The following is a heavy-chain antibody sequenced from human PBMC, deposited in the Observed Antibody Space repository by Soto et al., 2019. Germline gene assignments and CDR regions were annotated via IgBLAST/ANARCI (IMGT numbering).Heavy chain of an antibody. Sequence: QITLNESGPTQVKPRQTLTLTCTFSGFSLTTSGVGVGWIRQSPGKAPEWLALIYWDDDKRYSPSLKSRPTTTKDTTKNQVVLTMADLDPADTATYYCAHRVLRTVFGLVTTTAIYFDFWGQGTPVAVSS. V-gene: IGHV2-5*02. CDR2: IYWDDDK. D-gene: IGHD3-3*01. CDR3: AHRVLRTVFGLVTTTAIYFDF. J-gene: IGHJ4*02. CDR1: GFSLTTSGVG.